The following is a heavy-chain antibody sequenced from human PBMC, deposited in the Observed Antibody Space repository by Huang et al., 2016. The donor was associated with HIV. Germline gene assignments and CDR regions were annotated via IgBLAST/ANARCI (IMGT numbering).Heavy chain of an antibody. CDR2: IDYSGST. D-gene: IGHD3-3*01. CDR3: ARDHHDFWRGYRRMYFFDH. V-gene: IGHV4-59*11. J-gene: IGHJ4*02. Sequence: QVQLQESGPGLVKPSETLSLTCTVSGGSISTHYWSWVRQPPGKGLEWMGSIDYSGSTHYSPSLKSRGTILLDTSKNHFSLRVNSVTAADTAMYYCARDHHDFWRGYRRMYFFDHWGQGTLVTVSS. CDR1: GGSISTHY.